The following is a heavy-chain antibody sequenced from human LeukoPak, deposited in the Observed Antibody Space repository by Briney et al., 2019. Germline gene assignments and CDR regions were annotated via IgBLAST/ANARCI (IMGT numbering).Heavy chain of an antibody. J-gene: IGHJ4*02. CDR1: GYTFTGFY. Sequence: ASVKVSCKASGYTFTGFYIHWVRQAPGQGLEWMGWINPKSGGTNSAQKFQGRVTMTRDTPISTAYMELSSLRSDDTAVYYCARDPIDYIGGIDYWGQGTLVTVSS. CDR2: INPKSGGT. D-gene: IGHD4-11*01. V-gene: IGHV1-2*02. CDR3: ARDPIDYIGGIDY.